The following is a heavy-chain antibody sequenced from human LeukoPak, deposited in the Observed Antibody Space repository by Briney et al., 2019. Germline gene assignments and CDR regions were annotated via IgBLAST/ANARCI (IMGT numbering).Heavy chain of an antibody. CDR1: GFNLSSYS. CDR2: ISRTNNYI. V-gene: IGHV3-21*01. J-gene: IGHJ4*02. D-gene: IGHD3-3*01. Sequence: GGSLRLSCAASGFNLSSYSMNWVRQAPGKGLEWVSSISRTNNYIYYADSVKGRFTISRDNAKNSIYLQMNSLRAEDTAVYYCARSIFGVIIGPDYWGQGSLITVSS. CDR3: ARSIFGVIIGPDY.